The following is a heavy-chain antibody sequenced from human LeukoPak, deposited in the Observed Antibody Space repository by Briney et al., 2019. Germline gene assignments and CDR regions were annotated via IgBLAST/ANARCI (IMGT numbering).Heavy chain of an antibody. CDR1: GVSISSYY. Sequence: SETLSLTCTVSGVSISSYYWSWIRQPAGKGLEWIGRIYTSGSTNYNPSLKSRVTMSVDTSKNQFSLKLSSVTAADTAVYYCARSIVVVPAAWIFDYWGQGTLVTVSS. J-gene: IGHJ4*02. CDR2: IYTSGST. CDR3: ARSIVVVPAAWIFDY. V-gene: IGHV4-4*07. D-gene: IGHD2-2*01.